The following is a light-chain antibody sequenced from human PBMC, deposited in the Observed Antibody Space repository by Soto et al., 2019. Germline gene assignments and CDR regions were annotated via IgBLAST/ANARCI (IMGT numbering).Light chain of an antibody. J-gene: IGLJ1*01. Sequence: QSALTQPASVSGSPGQSIAISCTGSSSDVGIYNYVSWYQQHPGKVPKLIIYEVTNRPSGVSNRFSGSKSGNTASLTISGLQAEDEADYYCSSYTRSSTSYVFGTGTKLTVL. CDR2: EVT. V-gene: IGLV2-14*01. CDR1: SSDVGIYNY. CDR3: SSYTRSSTSYV.